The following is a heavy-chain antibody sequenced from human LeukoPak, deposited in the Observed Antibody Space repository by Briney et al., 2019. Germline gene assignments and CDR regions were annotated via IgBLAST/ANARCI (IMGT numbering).Heavy chain of an antibody. Sequence: SVKVSCKASGGTFSSYAISWVRQAPGQGLEWMGGIIPIFGTANYAQKFQGRVTITTDESRSTAYMELSSLRSEDTAVYYCARDGYDSSGPLGIWGQGTLVTVSS. D-gene: IGHD3-22*01. CDR1: GGTFSSYA. CDR2: IIPIFGTA. V-gene: IGHV1-69*05. CDR3: ARDGYDSSGPLGI. J-gene: IGHJ4*02.